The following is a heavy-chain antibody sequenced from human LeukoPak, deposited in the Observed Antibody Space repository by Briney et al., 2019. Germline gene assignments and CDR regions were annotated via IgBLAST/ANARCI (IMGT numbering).Heavy chain of an antibody. J-gene: IGHJ6*02. D-gene: IGHD6-19*01. V-gene: IGHV3-9*01. CDR1: GFTFGDYA. CDR2: ISWNSGSI. CDR3: AKDIGEGAVAASDYYYGMDV. Sequence: GRSLRLSCAASGFTFGDYAMHWVRQAPGKGLEWVSGISWNSGSIDYADSVKGRFTISRDNAKNSLYLQMNSLRAEDTALYYCAKDIGEGAVAASDYYYGMDVWGQGTTVTVSS.